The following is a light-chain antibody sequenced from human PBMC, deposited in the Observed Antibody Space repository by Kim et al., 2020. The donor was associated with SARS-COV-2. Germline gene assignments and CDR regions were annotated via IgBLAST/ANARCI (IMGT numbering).Light chain of an antibody. CDR1: QGISSY. Sequence: DIQLTQSPSFLSASVGDRVTITCRASQGISSYLAWYQQKPGKAPKLLIYAASTLQSGVPSRFSGSGSGTEFTLTISSLQPEDLATYYGQQLNSYPFTFGGETKVDIK. CDR2: AAS. J-gene: IGKJ4*01. V-gene: IGKV1-9*01. CDR3: QQLNSYPFT.